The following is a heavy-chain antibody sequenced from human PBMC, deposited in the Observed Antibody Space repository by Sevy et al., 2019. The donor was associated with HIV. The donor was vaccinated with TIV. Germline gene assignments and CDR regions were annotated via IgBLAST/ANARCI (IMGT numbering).Heavy chain of an antibody. CDR1: GYSISSGYY. V-gene: IGHV4-38-2*02. Sequence: SETLSLTCTVSGYSISSGYYWGWIRQPRGKRLGCIGSIFHSGSTYYNPSLKSRVTISVDASKNQFSLRLSSVTAADTAVYYCARIGDLWHPDYWGQGTLVTVSS. CDR2: IFHSGST. CDR3: ARIGDLWHPDY. J-gene: IGHJ4*02. D-gene: IGHD3-3*01.